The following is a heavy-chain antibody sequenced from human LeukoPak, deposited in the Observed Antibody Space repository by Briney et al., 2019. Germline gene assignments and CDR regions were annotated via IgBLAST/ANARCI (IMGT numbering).Heavy chain of an antibody. V-gene: IGHV4-59*08. CDR3: ARVDSSDAGNFDY. Sequence: SETLSFTCTVSGGSINDYYWSWIRQPPGKGLEWIAWIYYSGSTNYNPSLKSRVTISVNTSKNQFSLKLTSVTAADTAVYYCARVDSSDAGNFDYWGQGTLVTVSS. J-gene: IGHJ4*02. CDR1: GGSINDYY. D-gene: IGHD2-15*01. CDR2: IYYSGST.